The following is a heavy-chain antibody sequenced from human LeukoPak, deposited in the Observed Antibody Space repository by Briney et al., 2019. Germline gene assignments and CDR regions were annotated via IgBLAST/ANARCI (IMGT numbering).Heavy chain of an antibody. CDR1: GFTFSSYW. CDR3: EGTSEGYFDY. J-gene: IGHJ4*02. V-gene: IGHV3-7*01. D-gene: IGHD1-1*01. CDR2: IKQDGSEK. Sequence: GGSLRLSCAASGFTFSSYWMSCVRQAPGKGLEWVANIKQDGSEKYYVDSVKGRFTTSRDNAKNSLYLQMNSLRAEDTAVYYCEGTSEGYFDYWGQGTLVTVSS.